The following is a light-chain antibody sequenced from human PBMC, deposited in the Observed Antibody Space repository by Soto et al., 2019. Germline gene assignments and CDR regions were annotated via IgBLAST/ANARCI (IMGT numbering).Light chain of an antibody. Sequence: QSLPTQPASASGSPGQSTTISCCGTSSDVGAHISVSWSQQFPGKAPKLVLYEFNSRPSGVSNRFSGSKSGTTASLTISGLQPEDEADYYCSAYSDIDTKVFGTGTKVTV. CDR1: SSDVGAHIS. V-gene: IGLV2-14*03. CDR3: SAYSDIDTKV. CDR2: EFN. J-gene: IGLJ1*01.